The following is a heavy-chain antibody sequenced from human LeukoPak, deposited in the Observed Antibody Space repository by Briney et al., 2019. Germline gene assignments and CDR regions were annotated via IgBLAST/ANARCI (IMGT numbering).Heavy chain of an antibody. J-gene: IGHJ6*03. CDR3: ARNGKDLYYYYYMDV. D-gene: IGHD1-26*01. CDR1: GGSISSYY. V-gene: IGHV4-4*07. CDR2: IYTSGST. Sequence: PSETLSLTCTVSGGSISSYYWSWIRQPAGKGLEWIGRIYTSGSTNYNPSLKSRVTMSVDTSKNQFSLKLSSVTAADTAVYYCARNGKDLYYYYYMDVWGKGTTVTASS.